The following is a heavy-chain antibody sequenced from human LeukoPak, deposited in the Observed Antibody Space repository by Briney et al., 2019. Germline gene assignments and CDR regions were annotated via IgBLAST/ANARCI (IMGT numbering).Heavy chain of an antibody. CDR3: ARAGYFDSSGYYFGMDV. J-gene: IGHJ6*02. Sequence: GGSLRLSCVASGFTFSSFAMHWVRQAPGKGLEWVAVISYDGSSKYYADSVKGRFTISRDNSKNTLYLQMSSLRAEDTAVYYCARAGYFDSSGYYFGMDVWGQGTTVTVS. D-gene: IGHD3-22*01. V-gene: IGHV3-30-3*01. CDR2: ISYDGSSK. CDR1: GFTFSSFA.